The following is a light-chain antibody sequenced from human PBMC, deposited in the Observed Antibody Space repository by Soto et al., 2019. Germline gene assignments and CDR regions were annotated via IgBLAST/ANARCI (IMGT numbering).Light chain of an antibody. CDR3: QQSYTSLQA. Sequence: DIQLTQSPSSLSASVGDTVTITCRAGQTVNNYLNWYQHKPGEVPKLLIYDASSLQSGDPSRVSADASAADFTRTIIKLPPDDFGAYDGQQSYTSLQAFGRGTKVEIK. CDR2: DAS. J-gene: IGKJ2*01. CDR1: QTVNNY. V-gene: IGKV1-39*01.